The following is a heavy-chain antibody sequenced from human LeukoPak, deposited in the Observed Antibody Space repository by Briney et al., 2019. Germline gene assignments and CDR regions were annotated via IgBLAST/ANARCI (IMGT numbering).Heavy chain of an antibody. CDR1: GFTFSNYA. V-gene: IGHV3-64D*06. J-gene: IGHJ3*02. Sequence: TGGSLRLSCSASGFTFSNYAMHWVRQAPGKGLEYVSAISSNGGSTYYADSVKGRFTISRDNSKNTLYLQMSSLRTEDTAVYYCVKALGYCSGGSCLAFDIWGQGTMVTVS. D-gene: IGHD2-15*01. CDR3: VKALGYCSGGSCLAFDI. CDR2: ISSNGGST.